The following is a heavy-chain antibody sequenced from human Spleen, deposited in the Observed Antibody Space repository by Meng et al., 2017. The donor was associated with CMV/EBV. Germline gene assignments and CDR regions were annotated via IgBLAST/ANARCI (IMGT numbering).Heavy chain of an antibody. V-gene: IGHV3-74*01. CDR1: GFNFSTYW. Sequence: SGFNFSTYWMHWARQAPGQGLVWVSRINSDGSDKTYADSVKGRFTTSRDNAKNTLFLQMNSLRVQDTAVYYCARIERDKRERPFDYWGQGTLVTVSS. CDR3: ARIERDKRERPFDY. D-gene: IGHD1-1*01. J-gene: IGHJ4*02. CDR2: INSDGSDK.